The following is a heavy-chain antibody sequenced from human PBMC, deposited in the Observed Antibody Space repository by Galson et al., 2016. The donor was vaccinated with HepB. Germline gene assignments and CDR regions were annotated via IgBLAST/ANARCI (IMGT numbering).Heavy chain of an antibody. Sequence: SLRLSCAASGFTFTPSAMSWVRQAPGKGLEWVSAISGSAASTYYADSVKGRFTISRDNSKNTLYLQMNSLRAEDTAVYYCAKDRLPYGSGSFFPDYWGQGTLVTVSS. J-gene: IGHJ4*02. CDR1: GFTFTPSA. V-gene: IGHV3-23*01. CDR3: AKDRLPYGSGSFFPDY. CDR2: ISGSAAST. D-gene: IGHD3-10*01.